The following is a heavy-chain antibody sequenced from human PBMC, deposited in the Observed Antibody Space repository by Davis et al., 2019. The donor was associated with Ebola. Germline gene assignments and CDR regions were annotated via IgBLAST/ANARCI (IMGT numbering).Heavy chain of an antibody. Sequence: PGGSLRLSCAASGFTFSSYSMNWVRQAPGKGLEWVSVISGRGSTIYYADSVKGRFTISRDNSKDTLYLQMNRLRAEDTAVYYCAKEGASCGGDCYSLSDYWGQGTLVTVSS. V-gene: IGHV3-23*01. CDR3: AKEGASCGGDCYSLSDY. CDR1: GFTFSSYS. J-gene: IGHJ4*02. CDR2: ISGRGSTI. D-gene: IGHD2-21*02.